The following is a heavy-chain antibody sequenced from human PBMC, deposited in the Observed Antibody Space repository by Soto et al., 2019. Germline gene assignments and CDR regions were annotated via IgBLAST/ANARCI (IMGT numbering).Heavy chain of an antibody. V-gene: IGHV3-7*01. CDR1: GFTFSSYW. D-gene: IGHD5-12*01. J-gene: IGHJ4*02. CDR2: IKQGGSEK. Sequence: EVQLVESGGGLVQPGGSLRISCADSGFTFSSYWMSWVRQAPGKGLEWVATIKQGGSEKYYVDSVKGRFTISGDNAENSLYLQMNSLSAEDTAVYFCVRDVGYDYVNWGQGTLVPVSS. CDR3: VRDVGYDYVN.